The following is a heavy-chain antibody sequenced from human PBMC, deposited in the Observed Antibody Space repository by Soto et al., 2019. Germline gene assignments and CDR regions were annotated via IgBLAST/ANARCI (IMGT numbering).Heavy chain of an antibody. D-gene: IGHD6-13*01. J-gene: IGHJ4*02. CDR3: ARVLRSSSSRPIDY. CDR1: GFTFSSYS. Sequence: GGSLRLSCAASGFTFSSYSMNWVRQAPGKGLEWVSSISSSSSYIYYADSVKGRFTISRDNAKNSLYLQMNSLRAEDTAVYYWARVLRSSSSRPIDYWGQGTLVTVPQ. CDR2: ISSSSSYI. V-gene: IGHV3-21*01.